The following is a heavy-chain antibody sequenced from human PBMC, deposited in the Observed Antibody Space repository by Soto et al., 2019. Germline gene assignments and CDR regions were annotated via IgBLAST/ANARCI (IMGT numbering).Heavy chain of an antibody. CDR1: GFMFSAYT. D-gene: IGHD3-22*01. CDR3: ATPYYYNH. V-gene: IGHV3-21*01. J-gene: IGHJ5*02. CDR2: ITDDSSHI. Sequence: GESLRLSCGASGFMFSAYTMTWVRQSPGKGLEWLASITDDSSHIDCADSVRGRFTVSRDNARKSVYLQMDSLGAEDTAIYYCATPYYYNHWGPGTLVTVSS.